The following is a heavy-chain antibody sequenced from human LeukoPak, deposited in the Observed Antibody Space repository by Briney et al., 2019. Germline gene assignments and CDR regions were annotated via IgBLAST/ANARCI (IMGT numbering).Heavy chain of an antibody. CDR1: GGSINSYY. Sequence: SETLSLTCTVSGGSINSYYWSWIRQPPGKGLEWIGYIYYSGSTNYNPSLKSRVTISVDTSKNQFSLKLSSVTAADTAVYYCARSTTFRYFDLWGRGTLVTVSS. V-gene: IGHV4-59*01. CDR2: IYYSGST. D-gene: IGHD3-16*01. J-gene: IGHJ2*01. CDR3: ARSTTFRYFDL.